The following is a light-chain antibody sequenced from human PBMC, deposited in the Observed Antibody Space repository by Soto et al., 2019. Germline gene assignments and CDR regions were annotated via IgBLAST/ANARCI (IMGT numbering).Light chain of an antibody. CDR3: QKYGSSPT. V-gene: IGKV3-20*01. CDR2: GAS. Sequence: DIELTQSPGTLSLSPGERATISCRASQSVSNNYVACYQQKPGQAPMLLIYGASSRSTVVPDRFSGSGSGTDFTLTISRLEPEDFVMYYCQKYGSSPTFGGGTKVEIK. CDR1: QSVSNNY. J-gene: IGKJ4*01.